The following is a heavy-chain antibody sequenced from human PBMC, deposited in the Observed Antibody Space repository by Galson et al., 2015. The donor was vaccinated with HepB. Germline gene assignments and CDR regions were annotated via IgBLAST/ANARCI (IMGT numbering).Heavy chain of an antibody. D-gene: IGHD3-3*01. Sequence: SLRLSCAASGFTFSTYAMTWVRQAPGKGLGWVSGISGSGGTTYYADSVKGRFTISRDNSKNTMYLQMNSLRAEDTAVYYCAKDTSAGEEWQLREGRYFDYWGQGTLVTVSS. CDR1: GFTFSTYA. CDR3: AKDTSAGEEWQLREGRYFDY. CDR2: ISGSGGTT. V-gene: IGHV3-23*01. J-gene: IGHJ4*02.